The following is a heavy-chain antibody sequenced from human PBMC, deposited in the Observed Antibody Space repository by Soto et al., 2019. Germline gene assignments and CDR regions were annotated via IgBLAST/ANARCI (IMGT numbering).Heavy chain of an antibody. CDR3: TIGTGLTETDY. Sequence: SETLSLTCTVSGGSISSYYWSWIRQPAGKGLEWIGRIYTSGSTNYNPSLKSRVTMSVDTSKNQFSLKLSSVTAADTAMYYCTIGTGLTETDYWGQGALVTVSS. J-gene: IGHJ4*02. CDR1: GGSISSYY. V-gene: IGHV4-4*07. CDR2: IYTSGST. D-gene: IGHD1-1*01.